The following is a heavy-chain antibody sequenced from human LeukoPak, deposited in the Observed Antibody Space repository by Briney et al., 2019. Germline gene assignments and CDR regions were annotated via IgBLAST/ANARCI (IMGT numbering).Heavy chain of an antibody. V-gene: IGHV1-18*01. Sequence: ASVKVSCKASGYTFTSYGISWVRQAPGQGLEWMGWISAYNGNTNYAQKLQGRVTMTTDTSTSTAYMELRRLRSDDTAVYYCARDLKPSTVTTGVYWGQGTLVTVSS. D-gene: IGHD4-17*01. CDR3: ARDLKPSTVTTGVY. CDR2: ISAYNGNT. CDR1: GYTFTSYG. J-gene: IGHJ4*02.